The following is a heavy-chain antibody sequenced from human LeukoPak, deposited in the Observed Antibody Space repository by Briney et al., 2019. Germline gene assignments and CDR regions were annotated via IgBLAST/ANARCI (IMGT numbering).Heavy chain of an antibody. D-gene: IGHD5-18*01. CDR3: ARVKRGYSYGYVAFDI. J-gene: IGHJ3*02. Sequence: WASVKVSCKASGGTFSSYAISWVRQAPGQGLEWMGGIIPIFGTANYAQKFQGRVTITADESTSTAYMELSSLRSEDTAVYYCARVKRGYSYGYVAFDIWGQGTMVTVSS. CDR1: GGTFSSYA. V-gene: IGHV1-69*13. CDR2: IIPIFGTA.